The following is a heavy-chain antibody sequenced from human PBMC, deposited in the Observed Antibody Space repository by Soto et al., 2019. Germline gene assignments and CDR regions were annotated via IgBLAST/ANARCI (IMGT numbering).Heavy chain of an antibody. D-gene: IGHD3-16*01. J-gene: IGHJ3*02. V-gene: IGHV4-39*01. Sequence: QLQLQESGPGLVKPSETLSLTCTVSGGSISSSSYYWGWILQPPGKGLEWIGSIDYSGSTYYNPSLKSRVTISVDTSKNQFSLKLISVTAADTAVYYCARLTCDYIWGSNAFDIWGQGTMVTVSS. CDR2: IDYSGST. CDR1: GGSISSSSYY. CDR3: ARLTCDYIWGSNAFDI.